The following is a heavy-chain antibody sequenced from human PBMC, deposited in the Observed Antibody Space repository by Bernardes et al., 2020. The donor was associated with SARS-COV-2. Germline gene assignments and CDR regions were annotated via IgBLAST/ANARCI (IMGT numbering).Heavy chain of an antibody. J-gene: IGHJ4*02. V-gene: IGHV3-23*01. CDR3: SYAHLGYCSGGTCYSRFDS. D-gene: IGHD2-15*01. CDR1: GFTFSSYV. CDR2: ISASGDST. Sequence: GSLRLSCTASGFTFSSYVMSWVRQAPGKGPEWVSAISASGDSTYYADSVKGRFTISRDNSKNTLYLQMNSLRAEDTAVYYCSYAHLGYCSGGTCYSRFDSWGLGTLVTVSS.